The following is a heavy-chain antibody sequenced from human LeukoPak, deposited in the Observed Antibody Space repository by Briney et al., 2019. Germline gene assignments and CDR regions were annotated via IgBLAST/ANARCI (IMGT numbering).Heavy chain of an antibody. CDR3: ARAGYQLLVYFDY. V-gene: IGHV4-30-4*08. Sequence: SQTLSLTCTVSGGSLSSGDYYWSWIRQPPGKGLEWIGYIYYSGSTYYNPSLKSRVTISVDTSKNQFSLKLSSVTAADTAVYYCARAGYQLLVYFDYWGQGTLVTVSS. J-gene: IGHJ4*02. D-gene: IGHD2-2*01. CDR2: IYYSGST. CDR1: GGSLSSGDYY.